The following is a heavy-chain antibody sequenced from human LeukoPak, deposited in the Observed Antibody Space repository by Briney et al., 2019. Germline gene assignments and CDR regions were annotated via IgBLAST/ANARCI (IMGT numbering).Heavy chain of an antibody. D-gene: IGHD3-10*01. CDR2: ISGGGGST. CDR3: ARDLDYYTSGSGTLGWLDP. V-gene: IGHV3-23*01. J-gene: IGHJ5*02. CDR1: GFTFSSYA. Sequence: GGSLRLSCAASGFTFSSYAMNWVRQAPGKGLEWVSLISGGGGSTYYADSVKGRFTISRDNSKNTLYLQMNSLRAEDTAVYYCARDLDYYTSGSGTLGWLDPWGQGTLVTVSS.